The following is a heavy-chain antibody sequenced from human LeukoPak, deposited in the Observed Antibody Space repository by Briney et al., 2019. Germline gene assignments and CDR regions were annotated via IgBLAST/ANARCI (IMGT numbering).Heavy chain of an antibody. CDR3: ARPSPYYYGSGSYKALDAFDI. V-gene: IGHV5-51*01. CDR2: MYPGDSDT. Sequence: GESLKISCKGSGYSFTSYWIAWVRQMPGKGLEWMGIMYPGDSDTRYSPSFQGQITISADKSISTAYLQWSSLKASDTAMYYCARPSPYYYGSGSYKALDAFDIWGQGTMVTVSS. J-gene: IGHJ3*02. D-gene: IGHD3-10*01. CDR1: GYSFTSYW.